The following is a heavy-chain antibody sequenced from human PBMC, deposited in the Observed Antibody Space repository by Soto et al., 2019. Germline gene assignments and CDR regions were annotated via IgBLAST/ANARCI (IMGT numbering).Heavy chain of an antibody. D-gene: IGHD6-25*01. J-gene: IGHJ4*02. CDR1: GFTFRSNW. V-gene: IGHV3-7*03. Sequence: GWTLRLSCAASGFTFRSNWMSWVRQAPGKGLEWVANIKQDGSEKYYVDSVKGRFTISRDNAKNSLYLQMNSLRAEDTAVYYVSTLGGGRLQHRFWCQGILVTV. CDR2: IKQDGSEK. CDR3: STLGGGRLQHRF.